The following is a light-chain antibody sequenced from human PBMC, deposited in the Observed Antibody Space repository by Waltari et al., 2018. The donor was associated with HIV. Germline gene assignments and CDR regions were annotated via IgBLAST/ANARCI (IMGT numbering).Light chain of an antibody. Sequence: QSALTQPRSVSGSPGQSVTISCNGTSRDVGYYNYVSVYQKHPGTAPKRMIYDVNQRPSGVPDRFSGSKSDNTASLIISGLQAEDEGDYYCCSYAGTYSFVIFGGGTKVTVL. CDR1: SRDVGYYNY. CDR3: CSYAGTYSFVI. J-gene: IGLJ2*01. V-gene: IGLV2-11*01. CDR2: DVN.